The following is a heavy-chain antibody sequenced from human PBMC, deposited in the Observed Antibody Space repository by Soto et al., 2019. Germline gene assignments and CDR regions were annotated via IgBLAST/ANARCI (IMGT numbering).Heavy chain of an antibody. J-gene: IGHJ1*01. D-gene: IGHD3-16*02. CDR2: ISGGGYTSDGGPTI. V-gene: IGHV3-48*03. Sequence: GGSLRLSCAASGFTFSSYEMIWVRQAPGKGLEWVSYISGGGYTSDGGPTIHYADSVKGRFTISRNNAKNSLYLQMNSLRVEDTAVYYCARVSQSFIEYFQYWGQGTLVTVSS. CDR1: GFTFSSYE. CDR3: ARVSQSFIEYFQY.